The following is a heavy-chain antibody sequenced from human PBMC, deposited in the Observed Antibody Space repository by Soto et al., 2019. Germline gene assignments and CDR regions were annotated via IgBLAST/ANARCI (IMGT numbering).Heavy chain of an antibody. D-gene: IGHD6-13*01. J-gene: IGHJ5*02. CDR1: GFTFSSYA. CDR2: IIGSGGST. Sequence: EVQLLESGGGLVQPGGSLRLSCAASGFTFSSYAMSWVRQAPGKGLEWVSAIIGSGGSTYYADSVKGRFTISRDNSKNTLYMQMTSLRAEDTAEYYCAKGYSSTLLFDPLGQGTLVTVSP. V-gene: IGHV3-23*01. CDR3: AKGYSSTLLFDP.